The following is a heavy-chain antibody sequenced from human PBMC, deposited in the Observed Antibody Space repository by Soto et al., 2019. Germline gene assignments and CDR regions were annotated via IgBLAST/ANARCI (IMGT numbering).Heavy chain of an antibody. CDR2: IYATGDT. V-gene: IGHV4-4*07. D-gene: IGHD1-26*01. Sequence: SSETLSLTCNVSGASLSRYYWSWIRQPPGKGLEWIGRIYATGDTDYNPSLKSRISMSVDMSKKQFSLTLRSVTAADTAIYYCVRDGTKNLRDRFEPWGRGILVTVSS. CDR3: VRDGTKNLRDRFEP. J-gene: IGHJ5*02. CDR1: GASLSRYY.